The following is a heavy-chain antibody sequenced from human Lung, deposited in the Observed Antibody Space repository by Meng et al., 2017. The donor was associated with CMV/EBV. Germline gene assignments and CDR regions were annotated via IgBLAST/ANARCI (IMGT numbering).Heavy chain of an antibody. D-gene: IGHD3-3*01. CDR2: ISYDGSNK. V-gene: IGHV3-30-3*01. CDR3: ARVDGTYYDFWSGSVGSWFDP. CDR1: GFTFSSYA. Sequence: SCAASGFTFSSYAMHWVRQAPGKGLEWVAVISYDGSNKYYADSVKGRFTISRDNSKNTLYLQMNSLRAEDTAVYYCARVDGTYYDFWSGSVGSWFDPXDQGXLVTVSS. J-gene: IGHJ5*02.